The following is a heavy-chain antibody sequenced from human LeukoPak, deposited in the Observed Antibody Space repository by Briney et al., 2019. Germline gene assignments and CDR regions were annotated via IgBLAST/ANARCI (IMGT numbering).Heavy chain of an antibody. J-gene: IGHJ4*02. CDR2: ITSSGNTI. V-gene: IGHV3-48*03. D-gene: IGHD4-23*01. CDR1: GFTFSSFE. CDR3: ARFGGLDY. Sequence: GGTLRLSCAASGFTFSSFEMNWVRQAPGKGREWVSYITSSGNTIYYADCVKGRFTISRDNAKNSLYLQMTSLRAEDTAVYYCARFGGLDYWGQGTQVTVSS.